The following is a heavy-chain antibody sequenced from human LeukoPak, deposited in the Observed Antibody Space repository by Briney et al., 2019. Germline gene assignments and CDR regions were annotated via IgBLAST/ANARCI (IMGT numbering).Heavy chain of an antibody. D-gene: IGHD3-22*01. V-gene: IGHV3-74*01. Sequence: PGGSLRLSCAASGFTFSSYWMHWVRQAPGKGLVWVSRINSDGSSTSYADSVKGRFTISRDNAKNTLYLQMNSLRAEDTAVYYCAKVYYDSSGYYSEAYYFDYWGQGTLVTVSS. CDR1: GFTFSSYW. CDR3: AKVYYDSSGYYSEAYYFDY. J-gene: IGHJ4*02. CDR2: INSDGSST.